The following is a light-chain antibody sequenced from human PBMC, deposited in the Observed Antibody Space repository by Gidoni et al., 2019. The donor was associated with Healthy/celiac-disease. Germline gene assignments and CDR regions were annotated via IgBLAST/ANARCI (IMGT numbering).Light chain of an antibody. Sequence: QSVLTQPPSVSEAPRQRVTISCSGSSSNIGNNAVNLYQQLPGMAPQLLIYYDDLLPSGVSDRFSGSKSGTSASLAIIGRQSEDEADYYCAAWDDSLNGPVFGGGTKLTVL. CDR2: YDD. J-gene: IGLJ2*01. V-gene: IGLV1-36*01. CDR1: SSNIGNNA. CDR3: AAWDDSLNGPV.